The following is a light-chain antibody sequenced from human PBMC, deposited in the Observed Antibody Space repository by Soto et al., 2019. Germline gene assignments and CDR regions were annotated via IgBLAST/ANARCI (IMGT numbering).Light chain of an antibody. CDR2: SNN. J-gene: IGLJ1*01. V-gene: IGLV1-44*01. Sequence: QSVLTQPLSASGTPGQRGTISCSGDRSNIGSNSVNWYQQLPGTAPKLLIYSNNQRPSGVPDRFSGSKSGTSASLAISGLQSEDEVDYYCAAWDDSLNGRYVFGPGTKVTVL. CDR3: AAWDDSLNGRYV. CDR1: RSNIGSNS.